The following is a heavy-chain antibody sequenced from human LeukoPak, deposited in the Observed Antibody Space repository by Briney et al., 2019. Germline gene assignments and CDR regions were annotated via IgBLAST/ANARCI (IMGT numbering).Heavy chain of an antibody. D-gene: IGHD3-10*01. J-gene: IGHJ4*02. Sequence: ASVKPSCKASAYTFLNYYFTWVRQAPGQGLEWMGWIGAHNYNTKYAQRFQGRVTMTADTSTTTAYMELRSLRSDDTAVYYCARVADYGSGSHLFDYWGQGTLVAVSS. CDR2: IGAHNYNT. CDR3: ARVADYGSGSHLFDY. V-gene: IGHV1-18*01. CDR1: AYTFLNYY.